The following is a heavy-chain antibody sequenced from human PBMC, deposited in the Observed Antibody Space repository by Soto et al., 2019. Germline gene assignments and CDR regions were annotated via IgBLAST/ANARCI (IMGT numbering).Heavy chain of an antibody. Sequence: ASVKVSCKASGGTFSSYAISWVRQAPGQGLEWMGGIIPIFGTANYAQKFQGRVTITADESTSTAYMELSSLRSEDTAVYYCARPHYYDSSGYYYPFEYWGQGTLVPVSS. CDR1: GGTFSSYA. CDR3: ARPHYYDSSGYYYPFEY. CDR2: IIPIFGTA. J-gene: IGHJ4*02. V-gene: IGHV1-69*13. D-gene: IGHD3-22*01.